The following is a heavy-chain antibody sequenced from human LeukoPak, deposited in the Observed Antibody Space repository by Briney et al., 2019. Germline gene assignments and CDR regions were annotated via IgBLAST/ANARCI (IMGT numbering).Heavy chain of an antibody. CDR2: VSYSGST. V-gene: IGHV4-59*08. CDR3: ARRDSSSYWFFDL. CDR1: GFTFSSYA. D-gene: IGHD3-22*01. J-gene: IGHJ2*01. Sequence: PGGSLRLSCAASGFTFSSYAMSWIRQPPGKGLESIGYVSYSGSTNYNPSLKSRVTISVDTSKSQFSLKLNSVTAADTAVYFCARRDSSSYWFFDLWGRGTLVTVSS.